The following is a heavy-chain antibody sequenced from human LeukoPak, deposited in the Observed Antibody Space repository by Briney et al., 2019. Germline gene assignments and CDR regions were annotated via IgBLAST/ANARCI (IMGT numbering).Heavy chain of an antibody. V-gene: IGHV4-4*02. CDR2: IYHSGRT. CDR1: GGSISRSNW. J-gene: IGHJ5*02. Sequence: PSGTLSLTCAVSGGSISRSNWWTWVRQPPGKGLEWIGEIYHSGRTAYNPTLKSRVTMSVDKSKNQFSLKLSTVIAADTAVYYCVNREENWFDPWGQGTLVTVSS. D-gene: IGHD1-26*01. CDR3: VNREENWFDP.